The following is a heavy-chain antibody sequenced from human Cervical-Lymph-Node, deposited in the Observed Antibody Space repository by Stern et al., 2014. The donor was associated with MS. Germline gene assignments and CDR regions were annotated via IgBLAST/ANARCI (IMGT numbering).Heavy chain of an antibody. J-gene: IGHJ6*02. CDR3: AVRYCSGGRCYSVPDV. CDR1: EYTHNNYL. CDR2: INPSGAT. D-gene: IGHD2-15*01. V-gene: IGHV1-46*02. Sequence: QLVQSGSEVKKPGASVKVSCKASEYTHNNYLIHWVRQAPGQRPDWMGVINPSGATNYAPKVQDRGTMTTDASTSTFYMELSRLRSEDTAVYYCAVRYCSGGRCYSVPDVWGQGTTVIVSS.